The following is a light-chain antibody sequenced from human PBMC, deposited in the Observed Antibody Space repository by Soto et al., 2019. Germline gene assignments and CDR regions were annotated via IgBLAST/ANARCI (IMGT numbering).Light chain of an antibody. CDR1: QTVPSR. CDR2: GAS. J-gene: IGKJ5*01. CDR3: QQYGSSPPT. Sequence: VMTQSPATLSLSPGEGVTLSCRASQTVPSRIAWYQQKPGQAPSLLIYGASTRATGVPDRFSGSGSGTDFTLTISRLEPEDFAVYYCQQYGSSPPTFGQGTRLEIK. V-gene: IGKV3-20*01.